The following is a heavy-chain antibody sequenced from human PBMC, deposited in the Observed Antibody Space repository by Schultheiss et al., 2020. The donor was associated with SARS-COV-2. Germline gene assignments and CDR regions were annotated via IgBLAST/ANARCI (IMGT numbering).Heavy chain of an antibody. CDR2: IWYDGSNK. J-gene: IGHJ4*02. Sequence: GGSLRLSCAASGFTFSSYAMHWVRQAPGKGLEWVAVIWYDGSNKYYADSVKGRFTISRDNSKNTLYLQMNSLKTEDTAVYYCTTAGFGSGYDFSSEFDYWGQGTLVTVSS. D-gene: IGHD5-12*01. CDR3: TTAGFGSGYDFSSEFDY. CDR1: GFTFSSYA. V-gene: IGHV3-33*08.